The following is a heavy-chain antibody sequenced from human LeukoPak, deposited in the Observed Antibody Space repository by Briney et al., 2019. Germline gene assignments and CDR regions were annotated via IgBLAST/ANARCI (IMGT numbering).Heavy chain of an antibody. V-gene: IGHV3-30*04. Sequence: PGGSLRLSCAASGFTFSSYAMHWVRQAPGKGLEWVAVISYDGSNKYYADSVKGRFTISRDNSKNTLYLQMNSLRAEDTAVYYCARSITQRYPAAGLPTDYWGQGTLVTVSS. CDR1: GFTFSSYA. CDR2: ISYDGSNK. D-gene: IGHD6-13*01. J-gene: IGHJ4*02. CDR3: ARSITQRYPAAGLPTDY.